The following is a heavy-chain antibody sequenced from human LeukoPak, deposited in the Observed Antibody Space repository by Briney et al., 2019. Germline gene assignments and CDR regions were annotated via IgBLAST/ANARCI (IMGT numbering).Heavy chain of an antibody. CDR1: GFTFSSYA. V-gene: IGHV3-64D*06. Sequence: PGGSLRLSCSASGFTFSSYAMHWVRQAPGKGLEYVSAISSNGGSTYYADSVKGRFTIPRDNSKNTLYLQMSSLRAEDTAVYYCARDRRDGYNLYYFDYWGQGTLVTVSS. CDR3: ARDRRDGYNLYYFDY. D-gene: IGHD5-24*01. J-gene: IGHJ4*02. CDR2: ISSNGGST.